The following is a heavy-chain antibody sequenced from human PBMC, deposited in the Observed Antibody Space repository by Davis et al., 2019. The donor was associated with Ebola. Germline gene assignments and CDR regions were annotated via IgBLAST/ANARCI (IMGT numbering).Heavy chain of an antibody. J-gene: IGHJ4*02. D-gene: IGHD3-22*01. Sequence: SETLSLTCTVSGASVSSGAFYWSWIRQPLGRGLEWIGSLYYSGFTNYNPSLKSRVTTSIDTSKNEFSLKLTSVTAADTAVYYCARSAAQYFYDGSNYHSTAGTDFDYWGQGTLVTVSS. V-gene: IGHV4-61*08. CDR2: LYYSGFT. CDR3: ARSAAQYFYDGSNYHSTAGTDFDY. CDR1: GASVSSGAFY.